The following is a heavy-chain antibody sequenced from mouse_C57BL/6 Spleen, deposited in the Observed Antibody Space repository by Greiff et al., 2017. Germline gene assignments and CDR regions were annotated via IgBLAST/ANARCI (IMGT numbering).Heavy chain of an antibody. Sequence: QVQLKQSGPELVKPGASVKISCKASGYAFSSSWMNWVKQRPGKGLEWIGRIYPGDGDTNYNGKFKGKATLTADKSSSTAYMQLSSLTSEDSAVYFCARGFYGNLYAMDYWGQGTSVTVSS. CDR1: GYAFSSSW. D-gene: IGHD2-1*01. V-gene: IGHV1-82*01. J-gene: IGHJ4*01. CDR2: IYPGDGDT. CDR3: ARGFYGNLYAMDY.